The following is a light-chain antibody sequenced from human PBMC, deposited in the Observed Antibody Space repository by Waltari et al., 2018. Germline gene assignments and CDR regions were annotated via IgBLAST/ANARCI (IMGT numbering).Light chain of an antibody. J-gene: IGKJ1*01. CDR3: QHYVRLPAT. CDR1: QSVSRA. CDR2: GAS. Sequence: EIVLTQSPGSLSSSTGERVTLSCRASQSVSRALAWYQQKPGQAPRLLIFGASNRATGIPDRFSGSGSATDFSLTISRLEPEDFAVYYCQHYVRLPATFGRGTKVEIK. V-gene: IGKV3-20*01.